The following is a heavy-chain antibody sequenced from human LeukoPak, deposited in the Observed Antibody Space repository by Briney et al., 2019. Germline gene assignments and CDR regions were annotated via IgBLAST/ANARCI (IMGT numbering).Heavy chain of an antibody. J-gene: IGHJ4*02. CDR3: AKGPLIEVAGTTWDY. V-gene: IGHV3-20*04. Sequence: PGGSLRLSCAASGFTFDDYGMSWVRQAPGKGLEWVSGINWNGGSTGYADSVKGQFTISRDNSKNTLYLQMNSLRAEDTAVYYCAKGPLIEVAGTTWDYWGQGTLVTVSS. D-gene: IGHD6-19*01. CDR2: INWNGGST. CDR1: GFTFDDYG.